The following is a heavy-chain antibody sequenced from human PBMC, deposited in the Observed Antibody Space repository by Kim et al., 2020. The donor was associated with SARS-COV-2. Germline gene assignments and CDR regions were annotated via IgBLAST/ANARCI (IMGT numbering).Heavy chain of an antibody. V-gene: IGHV4-34*01. Sequence: SETLSLTCAVYGGSFSGYYWSWIRQPPGKGLEWIGEINHSGSTNYNPSLKSRVTISVDTSKNQFSLKLSSVTAADTAVYYCARGRPYGSGSYYPVAYYYYGMDVWGQGTTVTVSS. J-gene: IGHJ6*02. CDR1: GGSFSGYY. CDR3: ARGRPYGSGSYYPVAYYYYGMDV. D-gene: IGHD3-10*01. CDR2: INHSGST.